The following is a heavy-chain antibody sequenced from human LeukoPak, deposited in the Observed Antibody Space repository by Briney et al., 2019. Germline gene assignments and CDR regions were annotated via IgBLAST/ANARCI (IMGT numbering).Heavy chain of an antibody. V-gene: IGHV3-30*03. CDR3: ARDFGSWLE. D-gene: IGHD6-13*01. CDR1: GITFSSYG. J-gene: IGHJ4*02. CDR2: ISYDGSNK. Sequence: PGGSLRLSCAASGITFSSYGMHWVRQAPGKGLEWVAVISYDGSNKYYADSVKGRFTISRDNSKNTLYLQMNSLRAEDTAVYYCARDFGSWLEWGQGTLVTVSS.